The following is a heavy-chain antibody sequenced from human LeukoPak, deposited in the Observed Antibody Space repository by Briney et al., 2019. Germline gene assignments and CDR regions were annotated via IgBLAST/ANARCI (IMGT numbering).Heavy chain of an antibody. D-gene: IGHD6-19*01. J-gene: IGHJ4*02. CDR1: GASISNYY. CDR2: IYYSGST. CDR3: ARGGRSYSSGWYLVK. Sequence: SETLSLTCTVSGASISNYYWTWIRQPPGKGLEWIGYIYYSGSTNYRPSLKSRVTISVDTSKNQFSLKLSSVTAADTAVYYCARGGRSYSSGWYLVKWGQGTLVTVSS. V-gene: IGHV4-59*01.